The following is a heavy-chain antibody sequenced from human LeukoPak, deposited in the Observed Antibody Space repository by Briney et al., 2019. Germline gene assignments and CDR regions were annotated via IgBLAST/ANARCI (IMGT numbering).Heavy chain of an antibody. Sequence: PGGSLRLSCGASGFTFSSYSMNGVPQAPGKGLEWVSAISSSSRHLYYADSVKGRFTISRDNAKNPLYLQMNSLRAEDTAVYYCARDEGYTYGNFHYYYMDVWGKGTTVTVSS. J-gene: IGHJ6*03. D-gene: IGHD5-18*01. CDR3: ARDEGYTYGNFHYYYMDV. CDR2: ISSSSRHL. CDR1: GFTFSSYS. V-gene: IGHV3-21*01.